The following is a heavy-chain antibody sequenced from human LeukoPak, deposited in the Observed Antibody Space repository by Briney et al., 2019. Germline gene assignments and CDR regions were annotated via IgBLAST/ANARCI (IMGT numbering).Heavy chain of an antibody. Sequence: GGSLRLSCVASGFTFSNYLMNWVRQAPGKGLEWVSGISHSGSSIYYADSVKVRFTISRDNSKNTLYLQMDRLRVEDAAVYYCAMALDYWGQGTLVTVSS. CDR2: ISHSGSSI. CDR3: AMALDY. CDR1: GFTFSNYL. V-gene: IGHV3-23*01. J-gene: IGHJ4*02.